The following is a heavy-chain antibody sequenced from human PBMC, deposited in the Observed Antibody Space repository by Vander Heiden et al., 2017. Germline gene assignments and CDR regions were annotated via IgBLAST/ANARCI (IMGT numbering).Heavy chain of an antibody. CDR2: INHSGST. J-gene: IGHJ6*02. Sequence: QVQLQQWGAGLLKPSETLSLTCAVDGGSFSGYYWSGIRQPPGKGLEWNGEINHSGSTNYNPSLKSRVTISVDTSKNQFSLKLSSVTAADTAVYYCARAPRYYDFWSGYFPGDGMDVWGQGTTVTVSS. CDR3: ARAPRYYDFWSGYFPGDGMDV. D-gene: IGHD3-3*01. CDR1: GGSFSGYY. V-gene: IGHV4-34*01.